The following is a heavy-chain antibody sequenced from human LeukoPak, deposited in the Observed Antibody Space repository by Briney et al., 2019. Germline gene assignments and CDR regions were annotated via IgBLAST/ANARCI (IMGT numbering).Heavy chain of an antibody. V-gene: IGHV4-61*02. Sequence: SETLSLTCTVSGGSISSGSYYWSWVRQPAGKGLEWIGRIYTSGSTNYNPSLKSRVTISVDTSKNQFSLKLSSVTAADTAVYYCARDPAVTTYLGGAFDIWGQGTMVTVSS. D-gene: IGHD4-17*01. J-gene: IGHJ3*02. CDR1: GGSISSGSYY. CDR2: IYTSGST. CDR3: ARDPAVTTYLGGAFDI.